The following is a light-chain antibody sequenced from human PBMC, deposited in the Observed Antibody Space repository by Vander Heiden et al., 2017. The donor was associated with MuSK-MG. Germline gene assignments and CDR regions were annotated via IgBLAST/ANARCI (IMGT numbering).Light chain of an antibody. J-gene: IGKJ1*01. CDR3: QQHYSTFWT. Sequence: DIVMTQSPDSLAVSLGERATINCKSSQSVLYSSNNKNYLAWYQQKPGQPPKLLIYWASTRESGVPDRFSGSGSGTDFTLTISSLQAEDVAVYYCQQHYSTFWTFGQGTKVEIK. CDR1: QSVLYSSNNKNY. V-gene: IGKV4-1*01. CDR2: WAS.